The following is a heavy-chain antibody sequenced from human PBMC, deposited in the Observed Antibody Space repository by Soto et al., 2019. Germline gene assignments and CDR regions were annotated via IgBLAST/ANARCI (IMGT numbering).Heavy chain of an antibody. V-gene: IGHV3-30-3*01. Sequence: QVQLVESGGGVVQPGRSLRLSCAASGFTFSSYAMHWVRQAPGKGLEWVAVISYDGSNKYYADSVKSRFTISRDNSKNTLYLQMNSLRAEDTAVYYCARDGDIAAAGTEDYYFDYWGQGTLVTVSS. J-gene: IGHJ4*02. D-gene: IGHD6-13*01. CDR2: ISYDGSNK. CDR1: GFTFSSYA. CDR3: ARDGDIAAAGTEDYYFDY.